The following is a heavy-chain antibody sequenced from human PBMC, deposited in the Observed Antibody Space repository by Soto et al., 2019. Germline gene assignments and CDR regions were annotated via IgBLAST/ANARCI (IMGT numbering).Heavy chain of an antibody. Sequence: SVKVSCKASGGTFGSYAISWVRQAPGQGLEWMGGIIPIFGTANYAQKFQGRVTITADESTSTAYMELSSLRSEDTAVYYCASRSGFCSSTSSCKGTMDVWGQGTTVTVSS. CDR2: IIPIFGTA. V-gene: IGHV1-69*13. J-gene: IGHJ6*02. D-gene: IGHD2-2*03. CDR1: GGTFGSYA. CDR3: ASRSGFCSSTSSCKGTMDV.